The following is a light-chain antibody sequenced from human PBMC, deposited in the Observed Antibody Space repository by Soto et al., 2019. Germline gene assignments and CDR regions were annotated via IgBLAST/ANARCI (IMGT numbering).Light chain of an antibody. CDR1: QSVSSSY. CDR3: QQYGSSSWT. Sequence: EIVVTQSPGTLSLSPGERATLSCRASQSVSSSYFAWYQQRFGQAPRLLIYGASSRATGIPDRFSGSGSGTDFTLTISRLEPEDFAVYYCQQYGSSSWTFGQGTKVDI. V-gene: IGKV3-20*01. CDR2: GAS. J-gene: IGKJ1*01.